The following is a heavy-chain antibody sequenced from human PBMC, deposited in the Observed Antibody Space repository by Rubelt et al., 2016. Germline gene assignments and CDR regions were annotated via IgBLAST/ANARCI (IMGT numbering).Heavy chain of an antibody. J-gene: IGHJ4*02. CDR2: ISWNSAML. CDR1: GFPFEDCV. V-gene: IGHV3-9*01. CDR3: ARGYYSNSFDY. D-gene: IGHD4-11*01. Sequence: PGRSLRLSCASSGFPFEDCVMHWVRQVPGKGLEWVSGISWNSAMLQYADSVKGRFTISRDNAKNSLHLQMNSLRAEDTAVYYCARGYYSNSFDYWGQGTLVTVSS.